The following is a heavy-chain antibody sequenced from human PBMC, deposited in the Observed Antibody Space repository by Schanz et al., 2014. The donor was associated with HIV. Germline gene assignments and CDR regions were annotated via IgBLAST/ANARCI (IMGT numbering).Heavy chain of an antibody. J-gene: IGHJ4*02. CDR1: GFTFNNAW. Sequence: EVQLVESGGGLVNPGGSLRLSCVASGFTFNNAWMNWVRQAPGKGLEWVGRIKSAPYSGTTDYPAPVKGRFTVSRDDSKTTVSLPLHRLKTADPSVYYCAAGLGHSDFDYWGQGTLVTVSS. V-gene: IGHV3-15*01. CDR2: IKSAPYSGTT. D-gene: IGHD2-15*01. CDR3: AAGLGHSDFDY.